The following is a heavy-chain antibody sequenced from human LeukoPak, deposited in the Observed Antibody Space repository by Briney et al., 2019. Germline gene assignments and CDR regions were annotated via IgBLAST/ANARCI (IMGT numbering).Heavy chain of an antibody. V-gene: IGHV1-69*05. D-gene: IGHD6-19*01. CDR2: IIPIFGTA. Sequence: ASVKVSCKASGGTFSSYAISWVRQAPGQGLEWMGGIIPIFGTANYAQKFQGRVTITTDESTSTAYMELSSLRSEDTAVYYCASSPTTAVAGINWFDPWGQGTLVTVSS. CDR3: ASSPTTAVAGINWFDP. J-gene: IGHJ5*02. CDR1: GGTFSSYA.